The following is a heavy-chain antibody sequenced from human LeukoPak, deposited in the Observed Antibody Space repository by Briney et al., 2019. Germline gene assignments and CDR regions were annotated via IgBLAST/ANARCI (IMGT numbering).Heavy chain of an antibody. J-gene: IGHJ4*02. Sequence: PGRSLRLSCAASGFTFHHYAIHWVRQVPGKGLEWVSGISWNSASIGYADSVKGRFTISRDNAKNSVYLQMNSLRAEDTALYYCAKDKAPLYSGYDWDLDFWGQGTPVTVSS. CDR3: AKDKAPLYSGYDWDLDF. D-gene: IGHD5-12*01. CDR2: ISWNSASI. V-gene: IGHV3-9*01. CDR1: GFTFHHYA.